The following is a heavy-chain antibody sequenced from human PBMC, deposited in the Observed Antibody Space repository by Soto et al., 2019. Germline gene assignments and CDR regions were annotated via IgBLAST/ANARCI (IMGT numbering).Heavy chain of an antibody. J-gene: IGHJ4*02. V-gene: IGHV4-34*01. CDR1: GGSFSGYY. Sequence: QVQLQQWGAGLLKPSETLSLTCAVYGGSFSGYYWSWIRQPPGKGLEWIGEINHSGSTNYNPSLKSRVTISVDTSKNQFSLKLSSVTAADTAVYYCARGRSASLWFGESFGCDYWGQGTLVTVSS. CDR2: INHSGST. D-gene: IGHD3-10*01. CDR3: ARGRSASLWFGESFGCDY.